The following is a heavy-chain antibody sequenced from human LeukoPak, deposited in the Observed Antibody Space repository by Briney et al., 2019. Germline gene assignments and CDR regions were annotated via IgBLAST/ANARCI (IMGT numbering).Heavy chain of an antibody. J-gene: IGHJ4*02. D-gene: IGHD4-17*01. CDR1: GDSVTDHY. V-gene: IGHV4-59*08. Sequence: SETLSLTCTVSGDSVTDHYWSWLRQPPAKGLEWVAYFYYNGRSRYNPSLNSRVTISVDTSKNQFSLKVTSVTAADTAVYYCARHYYGDVYYFDFWGQGTLVTVSS. CDR2: FYYNGRS. CDR3: ARHYYGDVYYFDF.